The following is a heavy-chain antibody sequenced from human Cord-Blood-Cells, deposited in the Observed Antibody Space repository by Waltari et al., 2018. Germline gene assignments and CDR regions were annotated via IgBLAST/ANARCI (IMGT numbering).Heavy chain of an antibody. Sequence: EVQLVESGGGLVQPGGSLRLSCAASGFTFSSYEMNWVRQAPGKGLEWVSYISSSGSTIYYADSVKGRFTISRDNAKNSLYLQMNSLRAEDTAVYYCARDTRYTGGVCYFDYWGQGTLVTVSS. CDR2: ISSSGSTI. CDR1: GFTFSSYE. D-gene: IGHD2-8*02. J-gene: IGHJ4*02. CDR3: ARDTRYTGGVCYFDY. V-gene: IGHV3-48*03.